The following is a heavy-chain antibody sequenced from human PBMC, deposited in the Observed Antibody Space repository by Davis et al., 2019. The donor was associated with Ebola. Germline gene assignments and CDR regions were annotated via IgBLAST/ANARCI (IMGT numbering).Heavy chain of an antibody. CDR2: INHSGST. Sequence: MPSETLSLTCAVYGGSFSGYYWSWIRQPPGKGLEWIGEINHSGSTNYNPSLKSRVTISVDTSKNQFSLKLSSVTAADTAVYYCARDGRIAARSWFDPWGQGTLVTVSS. D-gene: IGHD6-6*01. CDR3: ARDGRIAARSWFDP. V-gene: IGHV4-34*01. CDR1: GGSFSGYY. J-gene: IGHJ5*02.